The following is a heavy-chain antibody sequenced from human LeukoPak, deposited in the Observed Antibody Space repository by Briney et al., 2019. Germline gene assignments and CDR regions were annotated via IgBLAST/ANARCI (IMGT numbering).Heavy chain of an antibody. CDR1: GGSITSSHW. Sequence: SLTCAVSGGSITSSHWWSWARPPPGKGLEWIGEIYHGGTTNYTPSLKRRVTMSVDRSKNQFSLKLSSVTAADTAVYYCATYPYGGDYGSYYFDYWGQGTLVTXS. CDR3: ATYPYGGDYGSYYFDY. D-gene: IGHD4-23*01. V-gene: IGHV4-4*02. CDR2: IYHGGTT. J-gene: IGHJ4*02.